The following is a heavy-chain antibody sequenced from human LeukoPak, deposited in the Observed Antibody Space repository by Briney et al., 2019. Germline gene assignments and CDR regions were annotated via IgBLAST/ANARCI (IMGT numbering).Heavy chain of an antibody. CDR2: ISTTSSTI. J-gene: IGHJ3*02. CDR3: ARQWRNGAFDI. V-gene: IGHV3-48*02. Sequence: PGGSLRLSCAASGFTFSIYSMNCVPQARGKGREWVSYISTTSSTIFYTDSVEGRFTSSRDNAKNSLYLQMNSLRDEDTAVYYCARQWRNGAFDIWGQGTMVTVSS. CDR1: GFTFSIYS. D-gene: IGHD6-19*01.